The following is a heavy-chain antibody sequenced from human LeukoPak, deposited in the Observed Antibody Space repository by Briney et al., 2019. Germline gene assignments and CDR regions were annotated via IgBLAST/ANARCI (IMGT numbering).Heavy chain of an antibody. CDR2: ISGSGGST. Sequence: GGSLRLSCAASGFTFSSYAMSWVRQAPGKGLEWVSAISGSGGSTYYADSVKGRFTISRDNSKNTLYLQMNSLRAEDTAVYYCGVAAAGTAEVYYYYYYMDVWGKGTTVTVSS. J-gene: IGHJ6*03. V-gene: IGHV3-23*01. CDR3: GVAAAGTAEVYYYYYYMDV. CDR1: GFTFSSYA. D-gene: IGHD6-13*01.